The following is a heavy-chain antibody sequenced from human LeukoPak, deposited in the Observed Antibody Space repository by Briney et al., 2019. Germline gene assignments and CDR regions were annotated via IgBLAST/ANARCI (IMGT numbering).Heavy chain of an antibody. J-gene: IGHJ4*02. Sequence: PSETLSLTCTVSVGSINGHYWTWIRQPPGKELEWIGYIYYIGNTDYNPSLKSRVTISVDTSKNQFSLNLSSVTAADTAVYYCARVVPSGYDSSGYFAKYFDYWGQETLVTVSS. CDR2: IYYIGNT. CDR3: ARVVPSGYDSSGYFAKYFDY. D-gene: IGHD3-22*01. V-gene: IGHV4-59*11. CDR1: VGSINGHY.